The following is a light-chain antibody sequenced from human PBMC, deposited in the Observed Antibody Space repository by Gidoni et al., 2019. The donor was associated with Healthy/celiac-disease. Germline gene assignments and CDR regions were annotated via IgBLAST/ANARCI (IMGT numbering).Light chain of an antibody. CDR2: LGS. J-gene: IGKJ2*01. Sequence: IVMPQSPLSLPVTPGEPASISCRSSQSLLHSNGYNSLDWYLQKPGQSPQLLIYLGSNRASGVPDRFSGSGSGTDFTLKISRVEAEDVGVYYCMQALQTPSFGQGTKLEIK. V-gene: IGKV2-28*01. CDR3: MQALQTPS. CDR1: QSLLHSNGYNS.